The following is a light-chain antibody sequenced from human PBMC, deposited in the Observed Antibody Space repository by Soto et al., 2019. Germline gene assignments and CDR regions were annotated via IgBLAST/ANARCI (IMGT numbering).Light chain of an antibody. CDR2: EAS. Sequence: DIQMIQSPSSLSAFVGDRVTITCQASQDISSYLNWYQKKPGKAPKVLISEASKLEAGVPSRFSGSGSGTHFTFTISSLQPEDIATYYCQHFEILLFTFGPGTKVDIK. CDR3: QHFEILLFT. J-gene: IGKJ3*01. V-gene: IGKV1-33*01. CDR1: QDISSY.